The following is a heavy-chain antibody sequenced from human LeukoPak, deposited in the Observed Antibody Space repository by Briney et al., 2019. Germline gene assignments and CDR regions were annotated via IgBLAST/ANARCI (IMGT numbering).Heavy chain of an antibody. CDR1: GGSISSSNW. Sequence: SETLSLTCAVSGGSISSSNWWSWVRQPPGKGLEWIGEIYHSGSTNYNPSLKSRVTISVDKSKNQFSLKLSSVTAADTAVYYCARRSSTSLGAFDIWGQGTMVTVSS. CDR3: ARRSSTSLGAFDI. V-gene: IGHV4-4*02. CDR2: IYHSGST. J-gene: IGHJ3*02. D-gene: IGHD2-2*01.